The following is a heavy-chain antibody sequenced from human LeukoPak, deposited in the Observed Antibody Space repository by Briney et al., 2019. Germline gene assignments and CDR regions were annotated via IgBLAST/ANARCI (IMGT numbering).Heavy chain of an antibody. Sequence: GGSLRLSCVASEFTFSNYWIHWVRQPPGKGLVWVSRIRYDGIVTNYADSVEGRFTISRDNAKNTVHQQMNSLRDDDTAVYYCARANPADFNLWGRGTLVTVSS. CDR3: ARANPADFNL. CDR2: IRYDGIVT. J-gene: IGHJ2*01. CDR1: EFTFSNYW. V-gene: IGHV3-74*01. D-gene: IGHD1-14*01.